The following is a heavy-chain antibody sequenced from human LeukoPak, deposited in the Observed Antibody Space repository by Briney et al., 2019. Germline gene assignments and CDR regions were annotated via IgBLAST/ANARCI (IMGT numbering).Heavy chain of an antibody. J-gene: IGHJ5*02. CDR2: INHFGST. CDR1: GGSISSYY. CDR3: ARVGTEDYWFDP. D-gene: IGHD1/OR15-1a*01. V-gene: IGHV4-34*01. Sequence: SETLSLTCTVSGGSISSYYWSWIRQPPGKGLEWIGEINHFGSTNYNPSLESRVTISVHTSKNQFSLELSSVTSAETAVYYCARVGTEDYWFDPWGQGTLVTVSP.